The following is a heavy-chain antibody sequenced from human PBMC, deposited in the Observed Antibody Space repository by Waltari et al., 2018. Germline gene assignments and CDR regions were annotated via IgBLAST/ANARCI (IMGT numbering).Heavy chain of an antibody. J-gene: IGHJ3*01. V-gene: IGHV1-2*06. CDR2: INPNTGGT. CDR3: ASNRDMLT. Sequence: QVQLVQSGAEVKKPGASVKVSCKASGYTFTAYHMHWVRQAPGQGLEWLGRINPNTGGTTDAQKFGGRVTMTRDTAISTAYMELHSLTTEDTAVYFCASNRDMLTWGQGTMVIVSS. CDR1: GYTFTAYH. D-gene: IGHD3-16*01.